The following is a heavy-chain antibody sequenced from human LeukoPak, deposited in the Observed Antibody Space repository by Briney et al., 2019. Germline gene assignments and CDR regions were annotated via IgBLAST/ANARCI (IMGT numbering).Heavy chain of an antibody. D-gene: IGHD3-16*01. CDR3: ARDGGDYGDAFDI. Sequence: SETLSLTCTVSGGSISSSSYYWGWIRQPPGKGLEWIGSIYYSGSTYYNPSLKSRVTISVGKSKNQFSLKLSSVTAADTAVYYCARDGGDYGDAFDIWGQGTMVTVSS. CDR2: IYYSGST. V-gene: IGHV4-39*07. J-gene: IGHJ3*02. CDR1: GGSISSSSYY.